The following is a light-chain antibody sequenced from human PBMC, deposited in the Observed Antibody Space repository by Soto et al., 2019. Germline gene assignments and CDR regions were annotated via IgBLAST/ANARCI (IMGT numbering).Light chain of an antibody. J-gene: IGKJ1*01. CDR1: QSVSRN. CDR3: QQYNNWPRT. Sequence: EIVMTQSPATLSLSPGERATLSCRASQSVSRNLAWYQQKPGQATRLLIYGASTRATGIPARFSGSGSGTEFTLTISSLQSEDFAVYYCQQYNNWPRTFGQGTKVDIK. V-gene: IGKV3-15*01. CDR2: GAS.